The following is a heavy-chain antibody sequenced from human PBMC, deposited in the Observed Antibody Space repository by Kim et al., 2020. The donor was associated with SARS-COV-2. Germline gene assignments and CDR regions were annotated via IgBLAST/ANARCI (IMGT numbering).Heavy chain of an antibody. D-gene: IGHD6-13*01. V-gene: IGHV6-1*01. CDR3: AREQQLVKEIFDY. Sequence: YAVSVKSRITINPDTSKNQFALQLNAVTPEDTAVYYCAREQQLVKEIFDYWGQGTLVTVSS. J-gene: IGHJ4*02.